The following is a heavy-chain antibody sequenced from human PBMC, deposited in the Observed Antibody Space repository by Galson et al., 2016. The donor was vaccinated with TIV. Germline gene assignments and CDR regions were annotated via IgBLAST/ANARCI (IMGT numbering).Heavy chain of an antibody. D-gene: IGHD3-16*01. CDR1: GGSISSGRYY. J-gene: IGHJ6*03. V-gene: IGHV4-61*09. CDR2: IYTNGNS. CDR3: ARENDHFYYMDV. Sequence: SLTCIVSGGSISSGRYYWSWIRQPAGKGLEWIGYIYTNGNSNYNPSLLNRATISLDTSKNQFSLRLNSVTAADTAVYYCARENDHFYYMDVCGKGTAVTVSS.